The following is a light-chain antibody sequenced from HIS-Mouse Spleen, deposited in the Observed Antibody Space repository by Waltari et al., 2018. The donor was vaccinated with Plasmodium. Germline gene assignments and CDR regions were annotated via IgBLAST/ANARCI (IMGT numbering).Light chain of an antibody. J-gene: IGKJ2*01. V-gene: IGKV1-6*01. CDR1: QGIRND. Sequence: AIQMTHSPSSLSASVGARVTITCRASQGIRNDLGWYQQKPGKAPKLLISAASSLQSGVPSRFSGSGSGTDFTLTISSLQPEDFATYYCLQDYNYPYTFGQGTKLEIK. CDR2: AAS. CDR3: LQDYNYPYT.